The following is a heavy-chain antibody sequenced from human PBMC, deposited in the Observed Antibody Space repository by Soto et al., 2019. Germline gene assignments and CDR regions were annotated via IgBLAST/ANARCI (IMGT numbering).Heavy chain of an antibody. D-gene: IGHD6-13*01. CDR2: IYTSGST. CDR3: ARDWQQLVYGDYYYYYGMDV. V-gene: IGHV4-4*07. CDR1: GGSISSYY. Sequence: KPSETLSLTCTVSGGSISSYYWSWIRQPAGKGLEWIGRIYTSGSTNYNPSLKSRVTMSVDTSKNQFSLKLGSVTAADTAVYYCARDWQQLVYGDYYYYYGMDVWGQGTTVTVSS. J-gene: IGHJ6*02.